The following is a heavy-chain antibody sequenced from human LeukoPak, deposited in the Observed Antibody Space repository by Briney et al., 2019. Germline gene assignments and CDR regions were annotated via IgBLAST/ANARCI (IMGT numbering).Heavy chain of an antibody. V-gene: IGHV1-69*13. CDR2: IIPIFGTA. CDR1: GGTFSSYA. Sequence: ASVKLSCKASGGTFSSYAISWVRQAPGHGLEWMGGIIPIFGTANYAQKFQGRVTITADESTSTAYMELSSLRSEDPAVYYCASGRDHYYFWNHSGFDPRGQGTLVTVSS. D-gene: IGHD3-3*01. J-gene: IGHJ5*02. CDR3: ASGRDHYYFWNHSGFDP.